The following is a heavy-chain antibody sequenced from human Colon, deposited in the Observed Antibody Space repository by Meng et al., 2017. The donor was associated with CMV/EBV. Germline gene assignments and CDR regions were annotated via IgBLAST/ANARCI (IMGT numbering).Heavy chain of an antibody. Sequence: GESLKISCAASGLNVSTNYMVWVRQAPGKGLEWVSLLFNDGRAFNADSVKGRFIISRDNAKNTLYLQVNSLRVEDTAMYYCARVNYDVLSGYYKAANNWFDPWGQGTLVTVSS. D-gene: IGHD3-9*01. J-gene: IGHJ5*02. CDR1: GLNVSTNY. CDR3: ARVNYDVLSGYYKAANNWFDP. V-gene: IGHV3-66*02. CDR2: LFNDGRA.